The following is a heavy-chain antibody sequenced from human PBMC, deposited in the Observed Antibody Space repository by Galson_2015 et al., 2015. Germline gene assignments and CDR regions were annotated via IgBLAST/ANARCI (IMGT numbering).Heavy chain of an antibody. Sequence: SLRLSCAASGFTFSSYAVSWVRQAPGKGLEWVSAISPNGRRTYYADSVRGRFTISRDNSRNTLHLQMNSLRAEDTALYYCTKEGGIVDRKDYWGQGTLVTVSS. CDR1: GFTFSSYA. V-gene: IGHV3-23*01. CDR3: TKEGGIVDRKDY. CDR2: ISPNGRRT. D-gene: IGHD1-26*01. J-gene: IGHJ4*02.